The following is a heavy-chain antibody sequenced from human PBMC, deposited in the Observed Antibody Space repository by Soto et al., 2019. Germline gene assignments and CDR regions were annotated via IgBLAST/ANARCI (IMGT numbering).Heavy chain of an antibody. V-gene: IGHV6-1*01. CDR3: ARVTALFDWFDP. CDR2: TYYRSKWYS. J-gene: IGHJ5*02. Sequence: PSQTLSLTCVISGDSVSSNSAGWTWIRQSPSRGLEWLGRTYYRSKWYSDYAGSVKSRITINADTSKNQFSLQLNSVTPEDTAVYYCARVTALFDWFDPWGQGPMVTVS. D-gene: IGHD2-21*02. CDR1: GDSVSSNSAG.